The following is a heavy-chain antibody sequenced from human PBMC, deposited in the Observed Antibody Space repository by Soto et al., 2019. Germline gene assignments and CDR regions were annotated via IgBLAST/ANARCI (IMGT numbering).Heavy chain of an antibody. Sequence: QVQLVQSGAEVKKPGSSVKVSCKASGGTFSSYAISWVRQAPGQGLEWMGGIIPIFGTANYAQKFQGRVTITADKSTSTAYMELSSLRSEDTAVYYYASLKGGDIVVVPAARKYYFDYWGQGTLVTVSS. CDR2: IIPIFGTA. J-gene: IGHJ4*02. D-gene: IGHD2-2*01. V-gene: IGHV1-69*06. CDR1: GGTFSSYA. CDR3: ASLKGGDIVVVPAARKYYFDY.